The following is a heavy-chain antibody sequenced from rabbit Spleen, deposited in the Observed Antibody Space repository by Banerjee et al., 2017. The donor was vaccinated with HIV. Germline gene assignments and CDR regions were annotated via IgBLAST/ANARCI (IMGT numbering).Heavy chain of an antibody. CDR1: GVSFNGGYY. D-gene: IGHD1-1*01. CDR2: IAAGSGGTT. Sequence: QEQLEESGGGLVKPEGSLTLTCKASGVSFNGGYYVCWVRQAPGKGLEWIACIAAGSGGTTYYASWAKGRFTISRSTSLNTVTLQMTSLTAADTATYFCARDLSNVIGWNFGLWGPGTLVTVS. V-gene: IGHV1S45*01. CDR3: ARDLSNVIGWNFGL. J-gene: IGHJ4*01.